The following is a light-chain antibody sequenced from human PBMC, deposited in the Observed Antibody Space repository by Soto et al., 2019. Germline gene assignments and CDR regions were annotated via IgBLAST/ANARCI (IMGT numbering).Light chain of an antibody. CDR2: EVS. CDR1: SSDVGGYKY. Sequence: QSALTQPASVSGSPGQSITISCTGTSSDVGGYKYVSWYQQHPGKAPKLVIYEVSDRPSGVSNRFSGSKSGNTASLTISGLQAEDESDYYCTSYTTYNTLVFGTGTKLTVL. J-gene: IGLJ1*01. CDR3: TSYTTYNTLV. V-gene: IGLV2-14*01.